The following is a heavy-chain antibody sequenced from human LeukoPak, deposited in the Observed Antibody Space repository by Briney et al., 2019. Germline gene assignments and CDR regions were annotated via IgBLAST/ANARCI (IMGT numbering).Heavy chain of an antibody. D-gene: IGHD2-15*01. CDR2: IWYGGSNK. Sequence: GGSLRLSCTASGFTFSSYGMHWVRQAPGKGLEWVAVIWYGGSNKYYADSVKGRFTISRDNSKNTLYLQMNSLRAEDTAVYYCARHGGFYYYYYMDVWGKGTTVTVSS. V-gene: IGHV3-33*01. J-gene: IGHJ6*03. CDR1: GFTFSSYG. CDR3: ARHGGFYYYYYMDV.